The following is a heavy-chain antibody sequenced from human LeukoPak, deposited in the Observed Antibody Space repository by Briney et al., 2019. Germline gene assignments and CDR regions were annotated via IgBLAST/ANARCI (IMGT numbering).Heavy chain of an antibody. CDR2: INHSGST. CDR1: GGSFSGYY. Sequence: PSETLSLTCAVYGGSFSGYYWSWIRQPPGKGPEWIGEINHSGSTNYNPSLKSRVTISVDTSKNQFSLKLSSVTAADTAVYYCARAIAAAGTGWFDPWGQGTLVTVSS. CDR3: ARAIAAAGTGWFDP. D-gene: IGHD6-13*01. J-gene: IGHJ5*02. V-gene: IGHV4-34*01.